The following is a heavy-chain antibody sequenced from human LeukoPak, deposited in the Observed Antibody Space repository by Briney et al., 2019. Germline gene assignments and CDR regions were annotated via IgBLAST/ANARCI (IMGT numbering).Heavy chain of an antibody. D-gene: IGHD4-17*01. CDR2: IYYSGTT. Sequence: NSSETLSLTCTVSGGSISSSSYYWGWIRQPPGKGLEWIGSIYYSGTTYYNPSLKSRVTISVDTSKNQFSLKLSSVTAADTAVYYCARGTDRDYGDYEGYYHMDVWGKGTTVTVSS. CDR1: GGSISSSSYY. J-gene: IGHJ6*03. V-gene: IGHV4-39*01. CDR3: ARGTDRDYGDYEGYYHMDV.